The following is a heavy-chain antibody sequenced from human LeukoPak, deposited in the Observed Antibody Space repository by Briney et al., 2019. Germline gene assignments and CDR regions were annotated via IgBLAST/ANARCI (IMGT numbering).Heavy chain of an antibody. CDR1: GFTFSNSW. J-gene: IGHJ4*02. CDR2: MIGDGGEI. Sequence: PGGSLRLSCAASGFTFSNSWMTWVRQAPGKGLEWVASMIGDGGEIHYVDSVKGRFTISRDNAKNSLYLQMNSLRAEDTALYYCAKDLSFGELTRTNYFDYWGQGTLVTVSS. D-gene: IGHD3-10*01. CDR3: AKDLSFGELTRTNYFDY. V-gene: IGHV3-7*03.